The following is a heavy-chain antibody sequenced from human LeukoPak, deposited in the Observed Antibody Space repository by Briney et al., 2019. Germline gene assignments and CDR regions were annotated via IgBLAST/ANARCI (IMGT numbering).Heavy chain of an antibody. Sequence: SETLSLTCTVSGDSISTYFWSWIRQPPGKGLEWIGYISYSGSTNYNPSLKSRVTISVDTSKNQFSLKLSSVTAADTAVYYCAREVFSRVGATSGYFDYWGQGTLVTVSS. CDR3: AREVFSRVGATSGYFDY. CDR1: GDSISTYF. CDR2: ISYSGST. D-gene: IGHD1-26*01. V-gene: IGHV4-59*12. J-gene: IGHJ4*02.